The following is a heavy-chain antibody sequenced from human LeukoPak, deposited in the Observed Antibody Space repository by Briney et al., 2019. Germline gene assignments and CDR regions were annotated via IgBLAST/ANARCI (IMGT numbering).Heavy chain of an antibody. CDR1: GGTFSSYA. V-gene: IGHV1-69*05. J-gene: IGHJ6*03. CDR3: ARSNYDFWSGYYNGGYYYYKDV. CDR2: IIPIFGTA. D-gene: IGHD3-3*01. Sequence: ASVKVSCKASGGTFSSYAISWVRQAPGQGLEWMGGIIPIFGTANYAQKFQGRVTITTDESTSTAYMELSSLRSEDTAVYYCARSNYDFWSGYYNGGYYYYKDVWGKGTTVTVSS.